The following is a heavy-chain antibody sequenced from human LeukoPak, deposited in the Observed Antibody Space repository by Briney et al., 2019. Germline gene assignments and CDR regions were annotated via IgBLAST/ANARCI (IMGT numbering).Heavy chain of an antibody. CDR2: ISYDGSNK. D-gene: IGHD1-7*01. V-gene: IGHV3-30*18. CDR1: GFTFSSYG. CDR3: AKVLAGTTFDYFDY. J-gene: IGHJ4*02. Sequence: PGGSLRLSCAASGFTFSSYGMHWVRQAPGKGLEWVAVISYDGSNKYYADSVKGRFTISRDNSKNTLYLQMNSLRAEDTAVYYCAKVLAGTTFDYFDYWGQGTLVTVSS.